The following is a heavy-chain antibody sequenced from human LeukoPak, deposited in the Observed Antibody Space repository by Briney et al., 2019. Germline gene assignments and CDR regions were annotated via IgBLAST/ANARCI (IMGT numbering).Heavy chain of an antibody. CDR1: GGSFSGYY. V-gene: IGHV4-34*01. D-gene: IGHD6-13*01. Sequence: SETLSLTCAVYGGSFSGYYWSWIRQPPGKGLEWIGEINHSGSTNYNPSLKSRVTISADTSKNQFSLKLSSVTAADTAVYYCARVLAYSSSWYVSWGQGTLVTVSS. CDR3: ARVLAYSSSWYVS. J-gene: IGHJ5*01. CDR2: INHSGST.